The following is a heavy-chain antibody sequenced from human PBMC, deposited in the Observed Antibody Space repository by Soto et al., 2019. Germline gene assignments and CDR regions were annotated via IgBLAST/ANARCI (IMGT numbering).Heavy chain of an antibody. Sequence: HPGGSLRLSCAASGFTFSSYAMSWVRQAPGKGLEWVSAISGSGGSTYYADSVKGRFTISRDNSKNTLYLQMNSLRAEDTAVYYCAKDPRYCSSTSCFLGVPYWGQGTLVTVSS. J-gene: IGHJ4*02. V-gene: IGHV3-23*01. CDR3: AKDPRYCSSTSCFLGVPY. CDR1: GFTFSSYA. CDR2: ISGSGGST. D-gene: IGHD2-2*01.